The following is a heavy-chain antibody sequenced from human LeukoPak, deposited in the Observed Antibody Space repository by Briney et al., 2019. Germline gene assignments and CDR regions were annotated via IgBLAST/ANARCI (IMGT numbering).Heavy chain of an antibody. CDR1: GGSIRSSYYY. V-gene: IGHV4-39*07. J-gene: IGHJ3*02. CDR2: INHSRST. CDR3: AREGVLTGTTSAFDI. D-gene: IGHD1-7*01. Sequence: SETLSLTCTVSGGSIRSSYYYWSWIRQPPGKGLEWIGEINHSRSTNYNPSLKSRVIVSVDTSKNQFSLKLSSVTAADTAVYYCAREGVLTGTTSAFDIWGQGTMVTVSS.